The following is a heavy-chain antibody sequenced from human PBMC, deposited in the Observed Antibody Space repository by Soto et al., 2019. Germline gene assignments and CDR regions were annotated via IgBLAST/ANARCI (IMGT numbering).Heavy chain of an antibody. CDR3: AIKLGNQPVYYYYFGMDV. Sequence: LRLSCAAPGFTFSSYAMHWVRQAPGKGLEWVSVISYDGSNKYYADSVKGRFTISRDNSKNTLYLHMNSLRDEDTAVYYRAIKLGNQPVYYYYFGMDVWGQGTTVTVSS. D-gene: IGHD2-2*01. CDR1: GFTFSSYA. CDR2: ISYDGSNK. V-gene: IGHV3-30-3*01. J-gene: IGHJ6*02.